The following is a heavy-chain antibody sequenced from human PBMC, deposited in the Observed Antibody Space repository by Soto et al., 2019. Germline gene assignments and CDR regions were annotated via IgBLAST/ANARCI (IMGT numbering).Heavy chain of an antibody. CDR3: ARAFEYSSSRQPAYYFYGMDV. V-gene: IGHV1-69*13. D-gene: IGHD6-6*01. Sequence: SVKVSCKASGGTFSSYAISWVRQAPGQGLEWMGGIIPIFGTANYAQKFQGRVTITADESTSTAYMELSSLRSEDTAVYYCARAFEYSSSRQPAYYFYGMDVWGQGTTVTVSS. CDR2: IIPIFGTA. J-gene: IGHJ6*02. CDR1: GGTFSSYA.